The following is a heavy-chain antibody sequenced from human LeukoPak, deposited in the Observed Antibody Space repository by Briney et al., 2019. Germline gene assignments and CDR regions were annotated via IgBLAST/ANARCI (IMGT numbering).Heavy chain of an antibody. CDR1: GGSSSGYY. V-gene: IGHV4-34*01. J-gene: IGHJ6*03. CDR3: ARQTTSSWYLNRAYMDV. Sequence: SETLSLTCAVYGGSSSGYYWSWIRQPPGKGLEWIGEINHSGSTNYNPSLKSRVTISVDTSKNQFSLKLSSVTAADTAVYYCARQTTSSWYLNRAYMDVWGKGTTVTVSS. CDR2: INHSGST. D-gene: IGHD6-13*01.